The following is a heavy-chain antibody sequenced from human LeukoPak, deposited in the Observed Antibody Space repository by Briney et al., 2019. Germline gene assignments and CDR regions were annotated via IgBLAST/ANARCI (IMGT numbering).Heavy chain of an antibody. V-gene: IGHV1-46*01. J-gene: IGHJ4*02. CDR3: ARDTFHYFDY. D-gene: IGHD2/OR15-2a*01. CDR2: INPSGGST. CDR1: GYTFTGYY. Sequence: ASVKVSCKASGYTFTGYYIHWLRQAPGQGLEWMGIINPSGGSTSYAQKFQGRVTMTRDTSTSTVYMELSSLRSEDTAVYYCARDTFHYFDYWGQGTLVTVSS.